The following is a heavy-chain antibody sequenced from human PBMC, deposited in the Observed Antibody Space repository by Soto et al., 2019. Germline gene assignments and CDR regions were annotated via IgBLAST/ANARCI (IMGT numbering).Heavy chain of an antibody. J-gene: IGHJ4*02. CDR3: PRYFAYFDS. Sequence: SETLSLTCTVSGGSFKSGSYSWSWIRQPPGKGLEWIGYVYHTGRTSYNPSLKSRVSISMDTSKNQFSLNLDSVTAADTAVYFCPRYFAYFDSWGQGTLVTVSS. D-gene: IGHD3-9*01. V-gene: IGHV4-61*01. CDR1: GGSFKSGSYS. CDR2: VYHTGRT.